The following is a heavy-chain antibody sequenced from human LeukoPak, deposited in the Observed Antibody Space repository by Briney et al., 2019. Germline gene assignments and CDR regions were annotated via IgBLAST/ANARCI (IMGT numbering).Heavy chain of an antibody. CDR2: ISSGSSTI. J-gene: IGHJ3*02. CDR3: ARTSMRAFDI. CDR1: GFTFSSNS. D-gene: IGHD2/OR15-2a*01. Sequence: PGGSLRLSCAASGFTFSSNSMNWVRQAPGKGLEWVSYISSGSSTIYYADSAKGRFTISRDNDKNSLYVQMNSLRDEDTAVYYCARTSMRAFDIWGQGTMVTVSS. V-gene: IGHV3-48*02.